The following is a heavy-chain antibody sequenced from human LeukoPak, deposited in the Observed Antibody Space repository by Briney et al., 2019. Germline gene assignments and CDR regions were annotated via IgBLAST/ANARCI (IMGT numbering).Heavy chain of an antibody. CDR3: ARGGSSWYYYYMDV. CDR2: INWNGGST. V-gene: IGHV3-20*01. CDR1: GFTFDEYG. J-gene: IGHJ6*03. D-gene: IGHD6-13*01. Sequence: GGSLRLSCAASGFTFDEYGMRGVRQPPGKGLEWVSGINWNGGSTGYAAAVQGRCTIFRDNAKNSLYLQMNSLRAEDTALYHCARGGSSWYYYYMDVWGKGTTVTVSS.